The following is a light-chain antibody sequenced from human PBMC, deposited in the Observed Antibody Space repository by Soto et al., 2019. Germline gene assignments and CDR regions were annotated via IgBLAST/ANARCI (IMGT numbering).Light chain of an antibody. CDR2: DAS. V-gene: IGKV1-13*02. CDR1: QGISSA. J-gene: IGKJ2*01. CDR3: QQFNSYTYT. Sequence: AIQLTQSPSSLSASVGDRVTITCRASQGISSALAWYQQKPGKAPKLLIYDASSLESGVPSRFSGSGSGTDFTLTISSLQPEDFATYYRQQFNSYTYTFGQGTKLEIK.